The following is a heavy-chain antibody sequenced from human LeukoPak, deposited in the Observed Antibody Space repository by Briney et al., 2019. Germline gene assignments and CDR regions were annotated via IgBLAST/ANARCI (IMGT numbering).Heavy chain of an antibody. CDR2: ISSSSKYK. CDR1: GFTFSSYS. CDR3: ARDHCICGICLVG. D-gene: IGHD2-15*01. J-gene: IGHJ6*04. Sequence: GSLRLSCAASGFTFSSYSMNWVRQAPGKGLEWVSWISSSSKYKYCADSMKGRFIISSDDANISLYLQMNSLRAECSAVYYCARDHCICGICLVGWGKGTTVTVSA. V-gene: IGHV3-21*01.